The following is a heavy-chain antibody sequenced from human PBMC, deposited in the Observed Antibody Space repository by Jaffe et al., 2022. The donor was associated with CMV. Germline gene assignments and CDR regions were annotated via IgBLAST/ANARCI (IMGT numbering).Heavy chain of an antibody. CDR2: INHSGST. CDR3: ARQTFNIMATTSEHGFDI. J-gene: IGHJ3*02. Sequence: QVQLQQWGAGLLKPSETLSLTCTVYGGSFSGYYWSWIRQPPGKGLEWIGEINHSGSTNYSPSLRSPVTISVDTSKNQFSLKLSSVTAADTAVYYCARQTFNIMATTSEHGFDIWGEGTMVTVSS. CDR1: GGSFSGYY. V-gene: IGHV4-34*01. D-gene: IGHD1-26*01.